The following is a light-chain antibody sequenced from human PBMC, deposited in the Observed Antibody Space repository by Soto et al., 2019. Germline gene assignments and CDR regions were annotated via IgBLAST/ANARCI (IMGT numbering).Light chain of an antibody. Sequence: DFVMTQSPDSLAVSLGERATINCKSSQSLLYSSNNKNYLAWYQQKPGQPPDLLLYWASTRQSGVPDRFSGSGSGTDFTLTISSLQAEDVAVYYCQQYYSTPYSFGQGTKLEIK. CDR3: QQYYSTPYS. CDR2: WAS. J-gene: IGKJ2*01. CDR1: QSLLYSSNNKNY. V-gene: IGKV4-1*01.